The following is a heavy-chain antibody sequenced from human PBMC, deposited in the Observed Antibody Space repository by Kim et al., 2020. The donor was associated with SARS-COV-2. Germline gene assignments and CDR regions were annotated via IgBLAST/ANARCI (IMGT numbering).Heavy chain of an antibody. D-gene: IGHD3-3*01. CDR2: T. CDR3: TRDLDWLLFDY. Sequence: TLLGGSVKGRYTISRDNAKNTLYLQMNSLRVEDTAVYYCTRDLDWLLFDYWGQGTLVTVSS. V-gene: IGHV3-74*01. J-gene: IGHJ4*02.